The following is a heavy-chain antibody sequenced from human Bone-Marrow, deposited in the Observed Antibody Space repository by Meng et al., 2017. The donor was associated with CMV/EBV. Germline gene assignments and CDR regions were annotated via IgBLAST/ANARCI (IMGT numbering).Heavy chain of an antibody. V-gene: IGHV3-30-3*01. CDR1: GFTFSSYA. Sequence: GESLKISCAASGFTFSSYAMHWVRQAPGKGLEWVAVISYDGSNKYYADSVKGRFTISRDNAKNTLYLQMNSLRAEDTAVYYCARVFGRDFWSGYYTDAFDIWGQGTMVTVSS. CDR2: ISYDGSNK. D-gene: IGHD3-3*01. CDR3: ARVFGRDFWSGYYTDAFDI. J-gene: IGHJ3*02.